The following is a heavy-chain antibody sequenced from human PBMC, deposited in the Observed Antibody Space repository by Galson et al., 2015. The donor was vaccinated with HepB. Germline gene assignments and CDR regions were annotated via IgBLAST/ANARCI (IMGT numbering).Heavy chain of an antibody. J-gene: IGHJ4*02. CDR1: GFTFSSYW. CDR3: ASRSYSSGWSPFDN. Sequence: SLRLSCAASGFTFSSYWMSWVRQAPGKELEWVANIKHDGSEEFYVDSVKGRFTISRDNAENSLYLQMNSLRADDTAVYYCASRSYSSGWSPFDNWGQGTLVTVSS. CDR2: IKHDGSEE. V-gene: IGHV3-7*01. D-gene: IGHD6-19*01.